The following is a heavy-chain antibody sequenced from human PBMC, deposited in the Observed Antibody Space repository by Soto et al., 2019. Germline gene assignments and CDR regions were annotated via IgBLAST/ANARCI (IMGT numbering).Heavy chain of an antibody. CDR3: ATSYSYGNYYYYGTDV. Sequence: GGSLRLSCAASGFTFSSYSINWVRQAPGKGLEWVSSISSSSSYIYYADSVKGRFTISRDNAKNSLYLQMNSLRAEDTAVYYCATSYSYGNYYYYGTDVWGQGATVTVSS. CDR2: ISSSSSYI. CDR1: GFTFSSYS. D-gene: IGHD5-18*01. J-gene: IGHJ6*02. V-gene: IGHV3-21*01.